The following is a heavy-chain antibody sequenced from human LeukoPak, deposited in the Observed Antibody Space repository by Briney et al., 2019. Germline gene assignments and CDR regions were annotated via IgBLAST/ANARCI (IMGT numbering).Heavy chain of an antibody. CDR2: ISAYNGNT. Sequence: ASVKVSCKASGYTFSSYGISWVRQAPGQGLEWMGWISAYNGNTNYAQKLQGRVTMTTDTSTSTAYMELRSLRSDDTAVYYCARSLRSGYSSGWLTGWFDPWGPGTLVTVSS. D-gene: IGHD6-19*01. V-gene: IGHV1-18*01. CDR1: GYTFSSYG. J-gene: IGHJ5*02. CDR3: ARSLRSGYSSGWLTGWFDP.